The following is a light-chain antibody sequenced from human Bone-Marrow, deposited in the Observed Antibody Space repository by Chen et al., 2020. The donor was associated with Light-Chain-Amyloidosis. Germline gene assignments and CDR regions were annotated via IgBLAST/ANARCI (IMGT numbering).Light chain of an antibody. CDR3: QQYNDWPRT. CDR1: QSVNRN. V-gene: IGKV3-15*01. Sequence: EIVMTQSPATLSVSPGEGATLSCRASQSVNRNLAWYQQKPGQAPRLLIYGSSTGATGVPARFSGRGSGTEFTLTITSMPSADFAVYYCQQYNDWPRTFGEGTRVEIK. CDR2: GSS. J-gene: IGKJ1*01.